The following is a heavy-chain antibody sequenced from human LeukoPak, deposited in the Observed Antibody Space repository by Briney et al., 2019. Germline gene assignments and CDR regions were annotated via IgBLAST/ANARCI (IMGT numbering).Heavy chain of an antibody. CDR2: INHSGST. CDR1: GGSISGSSYF. D-gene: IGHD4-23*01. CDR3: ARLFAVQMTTMVTPGFDY. V-gene: IGHV4-39*07. J-gene: IGHJ4*02. Sequence: SETLSLTCTVSGGSISGSSYFWGWIRQPPGKGLEWIGEINHSGSTNYNPSLKSRVTISVDTSKNQFSLKLSSVTAADTAVYYCARLFAVQMTTMVTPGFDYWGQGTLVTVSS.